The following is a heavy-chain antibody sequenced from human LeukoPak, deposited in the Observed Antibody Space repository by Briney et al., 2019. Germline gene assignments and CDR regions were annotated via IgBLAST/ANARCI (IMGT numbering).Heavy chain of an antibody. J-gene: IGHJ4*02. CDR3: ARAGTRDGYTDY. CDR1: VYTLTSYY. Sequence: ASVKVSCKASVYTLTSYYMHWVRQAPGQGLEWMGIINPSGGSTSYAQKFQGRVTMTRDTSTSTVYMELSSLRSEDTAVYYCARAGTRDGYTDYWGQGTLVTVSS. D-gene: IGHD5-24*01. CDR2: INPSGGST. V-gene: IGHV1-46*01.